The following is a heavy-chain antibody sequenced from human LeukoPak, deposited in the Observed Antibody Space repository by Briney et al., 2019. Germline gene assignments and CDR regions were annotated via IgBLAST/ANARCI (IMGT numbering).Heavy chain of an antibody. CDR1: GFTFSSYW. CDR3: ARLVYGMDV. D-gene: IGHD3-10*01. Sequence: GGSLRLSCAASGFTFSSYWMYWVRQAPGKGLVWVSRINGDGSSTTYADSVQGRFTISRDNAKNTLYLQMNGLRAEDTAVYYCARLVYGMDVWGQGTTVTVSS. CDR2: INGDGSST. V-gene: IGHV3-74*01. J-gene: IGHJ6*02.